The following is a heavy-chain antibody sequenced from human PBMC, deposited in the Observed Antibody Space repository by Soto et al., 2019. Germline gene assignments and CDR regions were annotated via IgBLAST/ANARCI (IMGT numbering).Heavy chain of an antibody. CDR3: ARGRGWGYFDWRKNWFDP. CDR2: IYYSGST. V-gene: IGHV4-59*12. CDR1: GGSISSYY. D-gene: IGHD3-9*01. J-gene: IGHJ5*02. Sequence: SETLSLTCTVSGGSISSYYWSWIRQPPGKGLEWIGYIYYSGSTNYNPSLKSRVTISVDTSKNQFSLKLSSVTAADTAVYYCARGRGWGYFDWRKNWFDPWGQGTLVTVSS.